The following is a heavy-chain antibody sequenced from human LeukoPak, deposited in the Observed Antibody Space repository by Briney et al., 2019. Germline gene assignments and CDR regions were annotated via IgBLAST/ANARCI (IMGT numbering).Heavy chain of an antibody. CDR1: GYTLTSYG. J-gene: IGHJ6*03. CDR2: ISAYNGNT. CDR3: ARPGLGYYYYMDV. Sequence: ASVKVSCRASGYTLTSYGISWVRQAPGQGLEWMGWISAYNGNTNYAQKLQGRVTMTTDTFTSTAYMELRSLRSDDTAVYYCARPGLGYYYYMDVWGKGTTVTVSS. V-gene: IGHV1-18*01. D-gene: IGHD2-21*01.